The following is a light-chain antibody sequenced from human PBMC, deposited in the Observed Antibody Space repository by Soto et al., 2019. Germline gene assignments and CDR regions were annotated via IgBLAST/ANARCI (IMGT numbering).Light chain of an antibody. CDR1: QSVSSRY. CDR3: QQYGTSPIT. CDR2: GAS. Sequence: EAVLTQSPGTLSLSPGERATLSCRASQSVSSRYLGWYQQKPGQAPRLLIYGASSRATGIPDRFSGSGSGTDFTLTIGRLEPEDFVVYYCQQYGTSPITFGQGTRLEIK. J-gene: IGKJ5*01. V-gene: IGKV3-20*01.